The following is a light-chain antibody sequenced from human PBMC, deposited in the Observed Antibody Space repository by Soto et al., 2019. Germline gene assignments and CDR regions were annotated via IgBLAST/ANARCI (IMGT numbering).Light chain of an antibody. CDR2: DTS. J-gene: IGLJ3*02. Sequence: QAVVTQEPSVTVSPGGTVTLTCGSNTGFVTSGHWPYWFQQKPGQAPRTLIYDTSTKESWTPARFSGSLLGGKAALTLSGAHPEDEADYYCLLSYGPAGVFGGGTKLTVL. CDR1: TGFVTSGHW. CDR3: LLSYGPAGV. V-gene: IGLV7-46*01.